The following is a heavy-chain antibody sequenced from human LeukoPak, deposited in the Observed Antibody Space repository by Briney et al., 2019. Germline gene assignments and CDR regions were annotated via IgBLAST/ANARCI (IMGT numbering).Heavy chain of an antibody. D-gene: IGHD1-26*01. CDR3: ARVGTSGATAFDY. J-gene: IGHJ4*02. V-gene: IGHV4-34*01. CDR2: INHSGST. CDR1: GXXSXYY. Sequence: GXXSXYYXXWIRQPPGKGLEWIGEINHSGSTNYNPSLKSRVTISVDTSKNQFSLKLSSVTAADTAVYYCARVGTSGATAFDYWGQGTLVTVSS.